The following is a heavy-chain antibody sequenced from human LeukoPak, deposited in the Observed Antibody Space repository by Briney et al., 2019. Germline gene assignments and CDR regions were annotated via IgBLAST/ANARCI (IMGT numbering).Heavy chain of an antibody. Sequence: GASVKVSCKASGYTFTSYDINWVRQATGQGLEWMGWMNPNSGNTGYAQKFQGRVTMTRNTSISTAYMELSSLRSEDTAVYYCARATVANGDWFDPWGQGTLVTVSS. J-gene: IGHJ5*02. CDR3: ARATVANGDWFDP. D-gene: IGHD4-17*01. V-gene: IGHV1-8*02. CDR1: GYTFTSYD. CDR2: MNPNSGNT.